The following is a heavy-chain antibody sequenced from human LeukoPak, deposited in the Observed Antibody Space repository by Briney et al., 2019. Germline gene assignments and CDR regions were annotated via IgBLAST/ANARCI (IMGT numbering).Heavy chain of an antibody. CDR2: IYYSGST. Sequence: SETLSLTCTVSGGSINGFYWGWIRQPPGKGLEWLGSIYYSGSTYYNPSLKSRITISVDTSKNQFSLKLSSVTAADTAVYYCATQTRIVGATKTIDYWGQGTLVTVSS. V-gene: IGHV4-39*01. CDR1: GGSINGFY. CDR3: ATQTRIVGATKTIDY. D-gene: IGHD1-26*01. J-gene: IGHJ4*02.